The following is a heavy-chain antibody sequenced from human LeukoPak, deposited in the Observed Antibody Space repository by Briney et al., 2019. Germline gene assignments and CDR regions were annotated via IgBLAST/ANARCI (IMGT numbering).Heavy chain of an antibody. CDR3: ARVGYYSSGPFSYLDY. J-gene: IGHJ4*02. CDR2: ISSSGSTI. D-gene: IGHD3-10*01. Sequence: GGSLRLSCAASGFTFSSYEMNWVRQAPGKGLEWVSYISSSGSTIYYADSVKGRFTISRDNAKNSLYLQMNSLRAEDTAVYYCARVGYYSSGPFSYLDYWGQGTLVTVSS. CDR1: GFTFSSYE. V-gene: IGHV3-48*03.